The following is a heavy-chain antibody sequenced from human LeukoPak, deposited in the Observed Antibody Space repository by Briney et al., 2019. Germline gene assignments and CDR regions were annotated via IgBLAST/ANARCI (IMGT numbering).Heavy chain of an antibody. CDR1: GGAIASGGYS. CDR3: ARSRQASGLLSS. CDR2: IYDRGPA. Sequence: SETLSLTCTVSGGAIASGGYSWNWIRQSPGKGLEWIGCIYDRGPAYYNPSHKSRFTISVDRPKNQFFLNVTSLTAADTAVYYCARSRQASGLLSSWGQGTPVVVSS. J-gene: IGHJ5*02. V-gene: IGHV4-30-2*06. D-gene: IGHD3-10*01.